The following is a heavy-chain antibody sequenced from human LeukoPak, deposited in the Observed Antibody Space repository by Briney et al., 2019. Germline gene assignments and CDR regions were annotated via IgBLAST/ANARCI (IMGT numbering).Heavy chain of an antibody. CDR1: GGSISSYY. CDR3: ARDLKPTIINYSLGMDV. Sequence: SETLSLTCTVSGGSISSYYWSWIRQPAGKGLEWIGRIYTSGSTNYNPSLKSRVTMSVDTSKNQFSLKLSSVTAADTAVYYCARDLKPTIINYSLGMDVWGQGTTVTVSS. CDR2: IYTSGST. J-gene: IGHJ6*02. D-gene: IGHD3-22*01. V-gene: IGHV4-4*07.